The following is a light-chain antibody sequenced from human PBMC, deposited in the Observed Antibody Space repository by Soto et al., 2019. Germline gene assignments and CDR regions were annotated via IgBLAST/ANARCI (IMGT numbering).Light chain of an antibody. J-gene: IGKJ2*01. CDR3: QQSDSYPYT. Sequence: DIQMTQSPSSLSVSVGDRVTINCRTSQSITNYLNWYQQKPGKAPKLLVYAASSLQSGVPSRFSGNGSGTDFTLTISSLQREDFASYYCQQSDSYPYTFGQGTKLEIQ. CDR2: AAS. CDR1: QSITNY. V-gene: IGKV1-39*01.